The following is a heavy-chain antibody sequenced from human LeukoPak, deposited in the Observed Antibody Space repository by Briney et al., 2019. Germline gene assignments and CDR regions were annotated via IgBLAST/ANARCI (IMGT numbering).Heavy chain of an antibody. D-gene: IGHD6-19*01. Sequence: GESLRISCKGSGYSFTSYWIGWVRQMPGKGLEWMGIIYPADSDTRCSPSFQGHVSISADKSITTAYLQWSSLKASDSAMYYCAIRGGQWLSDWGQGTLVTVSS. V-gene: IGHV5-51*01. CDR2: IYPADSDT. CDR3: AIRGGQWLSD. CDR1: GYSFTSYW. J-gene: IGHJ4*02.